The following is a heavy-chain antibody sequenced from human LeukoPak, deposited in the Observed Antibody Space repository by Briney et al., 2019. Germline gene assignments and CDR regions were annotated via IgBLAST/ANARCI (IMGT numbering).Heavy chain of an antibody. D-gene: IGHD3-22*01. J-gene: IGHJ4*02. Sequence: GGSLRLSCAASGFTFSSYAMSWVRQAPGKGLEWVSAISGSGGSTYYADSVKGRFTISRDNSKNTLYLQMNGLRAEDTAVYYCAKGYYYDSSGFRSYFDYWGQGTLVTVSS. CDR1: GFTFSSYA. V-gene: IGHV3-23*01. CDR3: AKGYYYDSSGFRSYFDY. CDR2: ISGSGGST.